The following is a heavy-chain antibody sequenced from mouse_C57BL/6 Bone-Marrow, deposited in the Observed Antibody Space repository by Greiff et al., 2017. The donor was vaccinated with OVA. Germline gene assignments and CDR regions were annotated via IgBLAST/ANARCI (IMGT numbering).Heavy chain of an antibody. D-gene: IGHD1-1*01. V-gene: IGHV7-1*01. CDR2: SRNKANDYTT. Sequence: EVKLMESGGGLVQSGRSLRLSCATSGFTFSDFYMEWVRQAPGKGLEWIAASRNKANDYTTEYSASVKGRFIVSRDTSQSILYLQMNALRAEDTAIYYCARDARGSSYFGYFDVWGTGTTVTVSS. CDR3: ARDARGSSYFGYFDV. J-gene: IGHJ1*03. CDR1: GFTFSDFY.